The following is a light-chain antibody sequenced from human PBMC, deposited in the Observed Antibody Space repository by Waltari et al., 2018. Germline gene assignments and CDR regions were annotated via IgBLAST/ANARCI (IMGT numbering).Light chain of an antibody. V-gene: IGKV1-39*01. CDR1: QSSRSY. J-gene: IGKJ2*01. CDR3: QQSYGTPYT. Sequence: DIQMTQSPFSLSASVGDTVIITCRASQSSRSYLNWYQQKPGEAPKLLIYGASSLQSGVTSKFSGSGSGTDFTLTISSLQPEDFATYYCQQSYGTPYTFGQGTKVDIK. CDR2: GAS.